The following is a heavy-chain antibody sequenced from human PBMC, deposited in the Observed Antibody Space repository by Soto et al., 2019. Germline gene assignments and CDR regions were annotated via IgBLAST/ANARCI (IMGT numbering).Heavy chain of an antibody. CDR3: ARGFPHPPILTGYYRDYYYYGMDV. V-gene: IGHV1-69*13. Sequence: GASVKVSCKASGGTFSSYAISWVRQAPGQGLEWMGGIIPIFGTANYAQKFQGRVTITADESTSTAYMELSSLRSEDTAVYYCARGFPHPPILTGYYRDYYYYGMDVWGQGTTVTVSS. CDR1: GGTFSSYA. J-gene: IGHJ6*02. D-gene: IGHD3-9*01. CDR2: IIPIFGTA.